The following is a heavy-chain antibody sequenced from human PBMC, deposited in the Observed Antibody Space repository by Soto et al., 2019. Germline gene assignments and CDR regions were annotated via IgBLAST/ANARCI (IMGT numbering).Heavy chain of an antibody. D-gene: IGHD2-2*02. CDR3: ARGTYCSSTSCYTYYFDY. V-gene: IGHV3-21*01. J-gene: IGHJ4*02. CDR1: GFTFSSYS. CDR2: ISSSSSYI. Sequence: GGSLRLSCAASGFTFSSYSMNWVRQAPGKGLEWVSSISSSSSYIYYADSVKGRFTISRDNAKNSLYLQMNSLRAEDTAVYYCARGTYCSSTSCYTYYFDYWGQGTLVTVSS.